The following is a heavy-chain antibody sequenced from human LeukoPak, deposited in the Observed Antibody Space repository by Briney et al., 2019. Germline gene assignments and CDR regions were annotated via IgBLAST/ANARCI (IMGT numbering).Heavy chain of an antibody. D-gene: IGHD6-13*01. J-gene: IGHJ6*03. CDR2: MNPNSGNT. V-gene: IGHV1-8*03. CDR3: ARGGSSWNYYYYYYMDV. CDR1: GYTFTSYD. Sequence: ASVKVSCKASGYTFTSYDINWVRQATGQGLEWMGWMNPNSGNTGYAQKFQGRVTITRNTSISTAYMELSSLRSEDTAVYYCARGGSSWNYYYYYYMDVWGKGTTVTVSS.